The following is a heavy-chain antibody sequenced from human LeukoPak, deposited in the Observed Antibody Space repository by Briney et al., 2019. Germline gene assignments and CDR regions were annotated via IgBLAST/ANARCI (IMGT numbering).Heavy chain of an antibody. CDR1: GDSINSLDL. V-gene: IGHV4-59*11. D-gene: IGHD3-22*01. J-gene: IGHJ4*02. CDR2: IYYSGSI. CDR3: ARENPSGYYNRPIDY. Sequence: SETLSLTCTVSGDSINSLDLWSWIRQPPGKGLEWIGDIYYSGSIKYNPSLKSRVTMSVDTSKNQFSPKLSSVTAADTAIYYCARENPSGYYNRPIDYWGQGTLVTVSS.